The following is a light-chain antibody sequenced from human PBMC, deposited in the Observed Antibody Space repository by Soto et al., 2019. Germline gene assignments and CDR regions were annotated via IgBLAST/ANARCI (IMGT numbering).Light chain of an antibody. J-gene: IGKJ4*01. CDR3: QQSHSTPLT. CDR2: GAS. CDR1: LRISKY. Sequence: DIEVIQSPSSLSASVGDRVTITCRASLRISKYLNWYQQLPGKAPKLLIYGASSLQSVVPSRFSGSGSGTDFTLTISGLQPEDSATYYCQQSHSTPLTFGGGTKLEI. V-gene: IGKV1-39*01.